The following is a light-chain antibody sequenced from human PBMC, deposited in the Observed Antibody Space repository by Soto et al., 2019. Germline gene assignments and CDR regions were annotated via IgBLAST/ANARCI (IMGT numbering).Light chain of an antibody. CDR2: DAS. CDR1: QSVGRY. Sequence: EIVLTQSPATLSLSPGEGTTLSCRASQSVGRYLAWYQQKPGQAPRLLIYDASNRATGIAARFSGSGSGTDFTLTISSLEPEDFAVYYCQQRSDWPSTFGGGTKVQIK. CDR3: QQRSDWPST. J-gene: IGKJ4*01. V-gene: IGKV3-11*01.